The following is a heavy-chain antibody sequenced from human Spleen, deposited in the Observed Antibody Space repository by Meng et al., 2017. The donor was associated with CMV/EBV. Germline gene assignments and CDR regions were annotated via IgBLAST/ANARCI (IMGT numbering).Heavy chain of an antibody. Sequence: TCIVSGDTISSDNYYWSWIRKQPGKGLEWIGSVYHRGNTYYNTSLKSRLTISVDTSKDQFSLKLNSVTAADTAVYYCARGGHYAPLDYWGQGTLVTVSS. V-gene: IGHV4-31*03. CDR1: GDTISSDNYY. D-gene: IGHD4-17*01. CDR3: ARGGHYAPLDY. CDR2: VYHRGNT. J-gene: IGHJ4*02.